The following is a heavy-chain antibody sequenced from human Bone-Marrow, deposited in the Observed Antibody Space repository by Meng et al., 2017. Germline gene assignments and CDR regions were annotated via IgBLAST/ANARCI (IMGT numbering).Heavy chain of an antibody. J-gene: IGHJ1*01. D-gene: IGHD6-13*01. V-gene: IGHV1-8*03. CDR3: ASKNRLAAAGRVVYFQH. CDR1: GYTFTSYD. CDR2: MNPNSGNT. Sequence: ASVKVSCKASGYTFTSYDINWVRQATGQGLEWMGWMNPNSGNTGYAQKFQGRVTITRNSSISTAYMELSSLRSEDTAVYYCASKNRLAAAGRVVYFQHWGQGTLVTVSS.